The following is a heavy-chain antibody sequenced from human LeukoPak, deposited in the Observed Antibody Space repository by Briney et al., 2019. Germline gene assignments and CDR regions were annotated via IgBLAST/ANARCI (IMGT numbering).Heavy chain of an antibody. CDR2: MNPNSGNT. CDR3: ARARGGVVVVAASKSYYYYYMDA. D-gene: IGHD2-15*01. CDR1: GYTFTSYD. Sequence: ASVKVSCKASGYTFTSYDINWVRQATGQGLEWMGWMNPNSGNTGYAQKFQGRVTITRNTSISTAYMELSSLRSEDTAVYYCARARGGVVVVAASKSYYYYYMDAWGKGTTVTVSS. J-gene: IGHJ6*03. V-gene: IGHV1-8*03.